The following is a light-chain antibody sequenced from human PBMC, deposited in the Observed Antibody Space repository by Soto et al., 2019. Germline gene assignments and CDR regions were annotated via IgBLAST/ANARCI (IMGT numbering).Light chain of an antibody. Sequence: EIVLTQSPGTLSLSPGERATLSCRASQSVSSSSFAWYQQKPGQAPRLLIYGTSSRATGIPDRFSGSGSGTDFTLTISRLELEDFAVYYCQQYRSSPPYTFGQGTKLEIK. CDR3: QQYRSSPPYT. CDR2: GTS. CDR1: QSVSSSS. V-gene: IGKV3-20*01. J-gene: IGKJ2*01.